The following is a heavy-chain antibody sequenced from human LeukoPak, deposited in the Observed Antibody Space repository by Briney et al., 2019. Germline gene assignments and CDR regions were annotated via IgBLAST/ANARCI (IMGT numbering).Heavy chain of an antibody. CDR3: TSEIAVAVY. V-gene: IGHV3-49*04. Sequence: PGGSLRLSCTASGFTFGDYAMSWVRQAPGKGLEWVGFIRSKAYGGTTEYAASVKGRFTISRDDSKSIAYLQMNSLKTEDTAVYYCTSEIAVAVYWGQGTLVTVSS. CDR2: IRSKAYGGTT. J-gene: IGHJ4*02. D-gene: IGHD6-19*01. CDR1: GFTFGDYA.